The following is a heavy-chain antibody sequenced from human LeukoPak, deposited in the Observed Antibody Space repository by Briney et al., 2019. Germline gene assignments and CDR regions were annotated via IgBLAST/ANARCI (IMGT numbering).Heavy chain of an antibody. D-gene: IGHD5-12*01. CDR3: ARQPRGYSGYDFDY. V-gene: IGHV4-4*07. CDR2: IYSSGST. CDR1: GGSINRYF. J-gene: IGHJ4*02. Sequence: SETLSLTCTVSGGSINRYFWSWIRQPAGKGLEYIGRIYSSGSTNYNPSLKSRVTMSVDTSKNQFSLRLSSVTAADTAVYYCARQPRGYSGYDFDYWGQGTLVTVSS.